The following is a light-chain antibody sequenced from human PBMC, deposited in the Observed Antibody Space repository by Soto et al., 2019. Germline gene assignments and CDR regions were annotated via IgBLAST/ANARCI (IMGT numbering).Light chain of an antibody. CDR2: GAS. CDR1: QSVTSH. CDR3: QQSYSTPWT. V-gene: IGKV1-39*01. J-gene: IGKJ1*01. Sequence: DIQMTQSPSSLSASVGDEVTITCRTSQSVTSHLNWYQQKPGKAPNLLIYGASNLQSGVPSRFSGSGSGTDFTLTISSLQPEDFATYYCQQSYSTPWTFGQGTKVDIK.